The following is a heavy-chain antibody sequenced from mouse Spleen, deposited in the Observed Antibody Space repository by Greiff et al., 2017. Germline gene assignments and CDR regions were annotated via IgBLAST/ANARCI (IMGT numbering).Heavy chain of an antibody. J-gene: IGHJ2*01. CDR3: ARRDYGNFYYFDY. Sequence: VQLQQSGAELARPGASVKLSCKASGYTFTSYGISWVKQRTGQGLEWIGEIYPRSGNTYYNERFKGKATLTADKSSSTAYMELRSLTSEDSAVYFCARRDYGNFYYFDYWGQGTTLTVSS. D-gene: IGHD2-1*01. CDR1: GYTFTSYG. V-gene: IGHV1-81*01. CDR2: IYPRSGNT.